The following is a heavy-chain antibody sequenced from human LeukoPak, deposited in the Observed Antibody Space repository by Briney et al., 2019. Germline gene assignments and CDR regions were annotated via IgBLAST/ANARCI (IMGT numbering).Heavy chain of an antibody. J-gene: IGHJ1*01. Sequence: PSETLSLTCTVSGDSISTKSYYWGWIRHPPGKGLEWIGSISSSGSTYYNPTLKWRGTISVDTSKNQFSLKLNSVTAADTAVYYCARHVQTERSDRPDYFQHWGQGTLVTVSS. CDR3: ARHVQTERSDRPDYFQH. D-gene: IGHD3-22*01. CDR1: GDSISTKSYY. V-gene: IGHV4-39*01. CDR2: ISSSGST.